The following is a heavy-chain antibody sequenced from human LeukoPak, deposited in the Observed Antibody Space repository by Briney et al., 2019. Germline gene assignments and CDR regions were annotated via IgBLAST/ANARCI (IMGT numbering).Heavy chain of an antibody. Sequence: GGSLRLSCAASGFTFSSYVIHWVRQAPGKGLEWVALMSYGGSNKYYADSVKGRFTISRDNSNNTLYLQMNSLRAEDTAVYYYARDRTAGKGASYYFDYWGQGTLVTVSS. D-gene: IGHD6-13*01. J-gene: IGHJ4*02. CDR3: ARDRTAGKGASYYFDY. CDR2: MSYGGSNK. V-gene: IGHV3-30-3*01. CDR1: GFTFSSYV.